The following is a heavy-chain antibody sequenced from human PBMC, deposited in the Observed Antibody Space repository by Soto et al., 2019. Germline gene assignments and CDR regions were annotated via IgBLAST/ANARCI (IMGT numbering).Heavy chain of an antibody. CDR2: IRANDESI. Sequence: GGSLRLSCVASGFDFRSYEMNWVRQAPGKGLEWVSNIRANDESIYYADSVKGRVSVSGDNAKNSLFLEMNSLRVDDTAVYYCARETLRDAIDIWGQGTMVTVSS. CDR1: GFDFRSYE. V-gene: IGHV3-48*03. CDR3: ARETLRDAIDI. J-gene: IGHJ3*02.